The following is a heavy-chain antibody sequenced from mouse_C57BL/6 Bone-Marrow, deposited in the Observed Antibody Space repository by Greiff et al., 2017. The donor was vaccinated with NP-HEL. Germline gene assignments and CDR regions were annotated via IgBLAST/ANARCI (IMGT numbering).Heavy chain of an antibody. J-gene: IGHJ1*03. CDR2: ISSGGSYT. CDR1: GFTFSSYG. Sequence: EVKLVESGGDLVKPGGSLKLSCAASGFTFSSYGMSWVRQTPDKRLEWVATISSGGSYTYYPDSVKGRFTISRDNAKHTLYLQMSSLKSEDTAMYYCARPDYYRYFDVWGTGTTVTVSS. V-gene: IGHV5-6*01. CDR3: ARPDYYRYFDV. D-gene: IGHD2-13*01.